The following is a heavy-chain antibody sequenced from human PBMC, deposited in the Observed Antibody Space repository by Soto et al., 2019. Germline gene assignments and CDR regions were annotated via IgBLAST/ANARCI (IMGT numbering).Heavy chain of an antibody. J-gene: IGHJ6*03. D-gene: IGHD6-25*01. Sequence: QEQLVQSGAEVKKPGAPVKVSCKASGYTFTNYNINWVRQATGQGLEWMGWMNPNTGNTGYAEKVQGRVTMTRNSSINTAYMELSGLRSDDTAVYYCAREAASDPSFYYHYMDVWGKGTTVTVSS. CDR3: AREAASDPSFYYHYMDV. V-gene: IGHV1-8*01. CDR1: GYTFTNYN. CDR2: MNPNTGNT.